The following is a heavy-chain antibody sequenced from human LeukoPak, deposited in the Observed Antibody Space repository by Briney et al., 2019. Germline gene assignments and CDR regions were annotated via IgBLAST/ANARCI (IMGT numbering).Heavy chain of an antibody. CDR2: IIPIFGTA. CDR3: ARESDYDILTGYYDY. J-gene: IGHJ4*02. CDR1: GGTFSSYA. Sequence: SVKVSCKASGGTFSSYAISWVRQAPGQGLEWMGGIIPIFGTANYAQKFQGRVTMSRDTSISTAYMELSRLRFDDTAVYYCARESDYDILTGYYDYWGQGTLVTVSS. D-gene: IGHD3-9*01. V-gene: IGHV1-69*05.